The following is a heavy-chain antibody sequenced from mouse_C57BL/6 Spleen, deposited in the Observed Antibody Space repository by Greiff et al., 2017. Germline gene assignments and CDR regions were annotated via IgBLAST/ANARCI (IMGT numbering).Heavy chain of an antibody. D-gene: IGHD3-1*01. CDR2: IRSKSNNYAT. CDR1: GFSFNTYA. V-gene: IGHV10-1*01. J-gene: IGHJ4*01. Sequence: EVKLQESGGGLVQPKGSLKLSCAASGFSFNTYAMNWVRQAPGKGLEWVARIRSKSNNYATYYADSVKDRFTISRDDSESMLYLQMNNLKTEDTAMYYCVRQGGLRGYYAMDYWGQGTSVTVSS. CDR3: VRQGGLRGYYAMDY.